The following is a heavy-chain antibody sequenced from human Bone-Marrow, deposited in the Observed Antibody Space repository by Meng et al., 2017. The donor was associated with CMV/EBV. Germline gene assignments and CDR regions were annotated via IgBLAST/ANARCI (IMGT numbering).Heavy chain of an antibody. CDR2: ISSSSSYI. CDR3: ATPSVVVVAADFDY. CDR1: GFTFRSYS. J-gene: IGHJ4*02. Sequence: GGSLRLSCAASGFTFRSYSMNWVRQAPGKGLEWVSSISSSSSYIYYADSLKGRFTISRDNAKNPLYLQMNSLRAEDTAVYYCATPSVVVVAADFDYWGRGTLVTVSS. V-gene: IGHV3-21*01. D-gene: IGHD2-15*01.